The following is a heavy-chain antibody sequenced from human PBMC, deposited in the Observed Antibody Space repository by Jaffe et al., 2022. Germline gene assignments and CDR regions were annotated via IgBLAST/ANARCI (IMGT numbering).Heavy chain of an antibody. Sequence: QVQLQESGPGLVKPSETLSLTCTVSGGSISSYYWSWIRQPPGKGLEWIGYIYYSGSTNYNPSLKSRVTISVDTSKNQFSLKLSSVTAADTAVYYCARDPGYYYYMDVWGKGTTVTVSS. J-gene: IGHJ6*03. V-gene: IGHV4-59*01. CDR1: GGSISSYY. CDR3: ARDPGYYYYMDV. CDR2: IYYSGST.